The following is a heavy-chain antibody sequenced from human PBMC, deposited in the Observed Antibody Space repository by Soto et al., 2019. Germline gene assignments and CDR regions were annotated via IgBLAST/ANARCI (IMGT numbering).Heavy chain of an antibody. Sequence: QVQLVQSGAEVKKPGASVKVSCKASGYTFTSYGISWVRQAPGQGLEWMGWISAYNGNTNYAQKLQGRVTMTTDTPTGTAYRGWRSLESEDTAVNYGARNLPVKAVDLAYWGQETRSPSPQ. D-gene: IGHD6-19*01. CDR3: ARNLPVKAVDLAY. CDR1: GYTFTSYG. V-gene: IGHV1-18*01. J-gene: IGHJ4*02. CDR2: ISAYNGNT.